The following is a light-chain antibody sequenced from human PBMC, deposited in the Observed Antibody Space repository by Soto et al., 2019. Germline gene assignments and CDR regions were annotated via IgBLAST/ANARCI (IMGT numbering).Light chain of an antibody. J-gene: IGLJ1*01. CDR3: SSYAGGSNV. V-gene: IGLV2-8*01. CDR2: EVN. CDR1: SSDVGGYNY. Sequence: QSALTQPPSASGSPGQSVAISCTGTSSDVGGYNYVSWYQQHPGKAPKLMIYEVNKRPSGVPDRFSGSKSGNTASLTVSGLQAEAEADYYCSSYAGGSNVFGNGTKVT.